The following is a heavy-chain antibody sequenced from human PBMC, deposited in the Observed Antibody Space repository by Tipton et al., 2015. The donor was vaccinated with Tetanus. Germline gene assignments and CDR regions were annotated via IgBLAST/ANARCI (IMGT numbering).Heavy chain of an antibody. D-gene: IGHD5-24*01. CDR2: IFHSGST. Sequence: TLSLTCTVSGGSMSNNYWSWIRQPPGKGLEWIAYIFHSGSTNYSPSLKSRVAISMDTSKNQISLRLRSVAAADTAVYYCARGGRDAYNNPLGAFDVWGRGTTVTVSS. V-gene: IGHV4-59*12. CDR3: ARGGRDAYNNPLGAFDV. CDR1: GGSMSNNY. J-gene: IGHJ3*01.